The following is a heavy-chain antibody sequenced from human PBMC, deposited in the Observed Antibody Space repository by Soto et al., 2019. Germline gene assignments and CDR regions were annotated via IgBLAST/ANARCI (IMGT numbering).Heavy chain of an antibody. D-gene: IGHD3-3*01. V-gene: IGHV4-31*03. CDR3: ARGVHYDFWSGYTPPDNWFDP. Sequence: LSLIGTGCGGSISSGGYYWSSIRQHPGTGLEWIGYIYYSGSTYYNPSLKSRVTISVDTSKNQFSLKLSSVTAADTAVYYCARGVHYDFWSGYTPPDNWFDPWGQGTLVTVSS. CDR1: GGSISSGGYY. J-gene: IGHJ5*02. CDR2: IYYSGST.